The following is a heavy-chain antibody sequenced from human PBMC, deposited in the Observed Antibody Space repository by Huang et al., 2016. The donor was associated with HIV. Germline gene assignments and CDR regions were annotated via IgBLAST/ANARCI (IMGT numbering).Heavy chain of an antibody. V-gene: IGHV3-7*01. Sequence: VESGGRLVQPGGSIRLSCVGSTFRFGAYWMSWVRQSPGKGLEWVANSKQDESEKYYVDSVKGRFNISRDNAKKVLCLEMNNVRVEDTATYYCATKTAAMDIWGQGTTVTVS. CDR2: SKQDESEK. CDR3: ATKTAAMDI. D-gene: IGHD1-7*01. CDR1: TFRFGAYW. J-gene: IGHJ6*02.